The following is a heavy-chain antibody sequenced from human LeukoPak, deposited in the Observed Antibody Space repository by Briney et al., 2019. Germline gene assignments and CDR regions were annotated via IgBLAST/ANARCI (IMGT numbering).Heavy chain of an antibody. CDR3: ARDPYSGSYGAYYYYYMDV. CDR1: GFSFGHYW. V-gene: IGHV3-7*01. J-gene: IGHJ6*03. D-gene: IGHD1-26*01. Sequence: GGSLRLSCAASGFSFGHYWMSWVRQTPGMGLEWVANIKQDESEKYYMDSVKGRFTISRDNAKNSLYLQMNSLRAEDAALYFCARDPYSGSYGAYYYYYMDVWGKGTTVTISS. CDR2: IKQDESEK.